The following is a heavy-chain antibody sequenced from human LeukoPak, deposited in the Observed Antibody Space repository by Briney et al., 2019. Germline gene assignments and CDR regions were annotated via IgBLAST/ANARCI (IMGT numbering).Heavy chain of an antibody. V-gene: IGHV1-69*04. Sequence: GASVKVSCKASGDTSGSYAMNWVRQAAGQGLEWVARMIPLLGITNRAQNLQGRVTVNADTSTNTVYLELSSLRPDDTAVYYCARARSRITFGGIRHAFDIWGQGTLVTVSS. CDR2: MIPLLGIT. CDR3: ARARSRITFGGIRHAFDI. CDR1: GDTSGSYA. D-gene: IGHD3-16*01. J-gene: IGHJ3*02.